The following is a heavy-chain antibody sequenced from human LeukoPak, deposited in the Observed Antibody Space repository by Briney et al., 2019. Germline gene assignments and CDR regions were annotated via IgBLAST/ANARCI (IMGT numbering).Heavy chain of an antibody. V-gene: IGHV3-48*02. CDR3: ARDAPPNFYRSGYWFVD. D-gene: IGHD3-22*01. CDR2: ISSSSSTI. CDR1: GFTFSNYH. Sequence: GGSLRLSCAASGFTFSNYHMNWVRQAPGKGLEWVSYISSSSSTIYYADSVKHRFTIARDNAKNSLSLQMNSLGDEDTAVYYCARDAPPNFYRSGYWFVDWGQGALVTVSS. J-gene: IGHJ4*02.